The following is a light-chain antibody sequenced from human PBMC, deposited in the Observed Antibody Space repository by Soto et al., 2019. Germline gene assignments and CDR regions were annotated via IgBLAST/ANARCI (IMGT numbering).Light chain of an antibody. V-gene: IGKV4-1*01. CDR3: QQYYTTGT. J-gene: IGKJ1*01. CDR2: WAS. CDR1: QSLLYSSNNKNY. Sequence: DIVMTQSPDSLAVSLGERATINCNSSQSLLYSSNNKNYLAWYQQKPGQPPKLLIYWASTRESGVPDRFSGSGSGTDFTLTISSVQAEDVLVYYRQQYYTTGTFGQGTKVEIE.